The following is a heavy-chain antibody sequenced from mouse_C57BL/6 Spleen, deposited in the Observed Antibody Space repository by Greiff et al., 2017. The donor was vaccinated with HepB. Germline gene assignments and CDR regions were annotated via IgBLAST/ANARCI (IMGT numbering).Heavy chain of an antibody. CDR1: GYAFSSSW. CDR2: IYPGDGDT. Sequence: QVQLKQSGPELVKPGASVKISCKASGYAFSSSWMNWVKQRPGKGLEWIGRIYPGDGDTNYNGKFKGKATLTADESSSTAYMQRSSLTSEDSAVYFCARSGDYDGPAWFAYWGQGTLVTVSA. CDR3: ARSGDYDGPAWFAY. J-gene: IGHJ3*01. V-gene: IGHV1-82*01. D-gene: IGHD2-4*01.